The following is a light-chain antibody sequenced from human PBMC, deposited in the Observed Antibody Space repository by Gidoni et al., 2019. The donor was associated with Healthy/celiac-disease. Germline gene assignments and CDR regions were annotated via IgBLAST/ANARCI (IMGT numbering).Light chain of an antibody. CDR1: SSDVGGYNY. Sequence: QSSLTQQRPVVRGPGRSVTISCTGTSSDVGGYNYVSWYQQHPGKAPKLMIYDVSKRPSGVPDRFSGSKSGNTASLTISGLQAEDEADYYCCSYAGSYTGVFGTGTKVTVL. CDR2: DVS. CDR3: CSYAGSYTGV. V-gene: IGLV2-11*01. J-gene: IGLJ1*01.